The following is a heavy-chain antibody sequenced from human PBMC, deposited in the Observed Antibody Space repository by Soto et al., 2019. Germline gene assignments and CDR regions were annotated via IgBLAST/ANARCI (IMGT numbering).Heavy chain of an antibody. D-gene: IGHD3-3*01. CDR2: ITYDGSNK. J-gene: IGHJ6*02. V-gene: IGHV3-30-3*01. CDR3: ARDVGTQLDFWSTSGMDV. Sequence: GGSLRLSCAASGFSFSDDAMHWVRQAPGQGLEWVAVITYDGSNKYYADSVRGRFTISRDNSKSTLYLQMDGLIIDDTAVYNCARDVGTQLDFWSTSGMDVWGQGTTVTVSS. CDR1: GFSFSDDA.